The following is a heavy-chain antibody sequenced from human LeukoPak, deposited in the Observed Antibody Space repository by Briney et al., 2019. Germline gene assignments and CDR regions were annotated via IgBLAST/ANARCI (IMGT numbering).Heavy chain of an antibody. V-gene: IGHV4-39*01. CDR1: GGSITSRSYF. CDR3: ARHEPSSFYYESRGNWFDP. J-gene: IGHJ5*02. D-gene: IGHD3-22*01. CDR2: VYYTGNP. Sequence: SETLSLICTVSGGSITSRSYFWGWIRQPPGKGLEWIGSVYYTGNPYYNPSLKCRVTISVDTSENQVSLTMTSVTAADTAIYFCARHEPSSFYYESRGNWFDPWGQGTLVTVSS.